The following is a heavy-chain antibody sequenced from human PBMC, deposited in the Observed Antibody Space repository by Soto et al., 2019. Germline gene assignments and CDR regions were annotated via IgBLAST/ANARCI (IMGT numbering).Heavy chain of an antibody. J-gene: IGHJ4*02. CDR3: ARGAGGTMVRGVIITPFDY. CDR1: GFTFSSYS. V-gene: IGHV3-21*01. CDR2: ISSSSSYI. Sequence: GGSLRLSCAASGFTFSSYSMNWVRQAPGKGLEWVSSISSSSSYIYYADSVKGRFTISRDNAKNSLYLQMNSLRAEDTAVYYCARGAGGTMVRGVIITPFDYWGQGTLVTVSS. D-gene: IGHD3-10*01.